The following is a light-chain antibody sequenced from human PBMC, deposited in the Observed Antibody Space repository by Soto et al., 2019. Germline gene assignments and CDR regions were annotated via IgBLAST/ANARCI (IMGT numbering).Light chain of an antibody. CDR2: GAS. CDR3: QQYGSSPSIT. J-gene: IGKJ5*01. Sequence: DIVLTHSPVTLSLSPGERATRSCIASQSVSSSYLAWYQQKPGQAPRLLIYGASSRATRIPDRFSGSGSGTDFTLTIRRLEPEDFAVYYCQQYGSSPSITCGKGQRRAIK. CDR1: QSVSSSY. V-gene: IGKV3-20*01.